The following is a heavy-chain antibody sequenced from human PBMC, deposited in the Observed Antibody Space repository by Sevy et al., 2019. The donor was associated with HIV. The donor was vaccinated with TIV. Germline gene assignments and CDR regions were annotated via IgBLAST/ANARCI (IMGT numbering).Heavy chain of an antibody. D-gene: IGHD3-10*01. CDR3: ARISTVRGLFNYFDP. CDR1: GYTFSSFG. CDR2: IGAYNGNI. J-gene: IGHJ5*02. V-gene: IGHV1-18*01. Sequence: ASVKVSCKASGYTFSSFGVSWVRQAPGQGLEWMGRIGAYNGNIKYAQNLQDRVTMTTDTSTSTAYMELTSLTSDDTAVYFCARISTVRGLFNYFDPWGQGTLVTVSS.